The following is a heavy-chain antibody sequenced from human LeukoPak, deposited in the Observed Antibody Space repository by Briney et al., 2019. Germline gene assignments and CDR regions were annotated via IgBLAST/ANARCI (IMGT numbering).Heavy chain of an antibody. J-gene: IGHJ4*02. V-gene: IGHV4-61*05. D-gene: IGHD5-24*01. CDR1: GGSISSSSYY. Sequence: SETLSLTCTVSGGSISSSSYYWGWIRQPPGKGLEWIGYIYYSGSTNYNPSLKSRVTISVDTSKNQFSLKLSSVTAADTAVYYCAAQDGYITTYFDYWGQGTLVTVSS. CDR2: IYYSGST. CDR3: AAQDGYITTYFDY.